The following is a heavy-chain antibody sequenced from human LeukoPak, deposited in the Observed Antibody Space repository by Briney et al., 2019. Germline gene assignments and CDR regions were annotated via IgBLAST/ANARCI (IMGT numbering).Heavy chain of an antibody. J-gene: IGHJ4*02. CDR2: FDPEDGET. CDR1: GYTLTELS. Sequence: ASVKVSCKVSGYTLTELSMDWVRQAPGKGREGMGGFDPEDGETIYAQKFQGRVTMTEDTSTDTAYMELSSLRSEDTAVYYCATDPEGVLTGSIFDYWGQGTLVTVSS. CDR3: ATDPEGVLTGSIFDY. D-gene: IGHD6-13*01. V-gene: IGHV1-24*01.